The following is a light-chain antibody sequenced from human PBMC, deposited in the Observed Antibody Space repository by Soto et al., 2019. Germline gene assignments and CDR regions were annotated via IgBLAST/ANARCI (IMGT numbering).Light chain of an antibody. J-gene: IGKJ2*01. CDR3: QQFDTSPMYT. Sequence: NVLTQSPGTLSLSPGEGVTLSCGASQSASSSFLAWYQQRPGLAPRLLIYGTSNRATGIPDRFSGSGSGTDFTLTISRLEPEDVAVYYCQQFDTSPMYTCGQGTKLEIK. V-gene: IGKV3D-20*01. CDR1: QSASSSF. CDR2: GTS.